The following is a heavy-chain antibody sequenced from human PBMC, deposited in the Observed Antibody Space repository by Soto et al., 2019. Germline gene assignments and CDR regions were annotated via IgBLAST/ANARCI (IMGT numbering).Heavy chain of an antibody. Sequence: SQTLSLTCAISGDSVSSNSAAWNWIRQSPSRGLEWLGRTYYRSRWYNDDAVSVKSRITVNPDTSKNQFSLHLNSVTPEDTAVYYCAGTTSLQWYYMDVWGKGTTVTVSS. CDR2: TYYRSRWYN. J-gene: IGHJ6*03. D-gene: IGHD1-7*01. V-gene: IGHV6-1*01. CDR1: GDSVSSNSAA. CDR3: AGTTSLQWYYMDV.